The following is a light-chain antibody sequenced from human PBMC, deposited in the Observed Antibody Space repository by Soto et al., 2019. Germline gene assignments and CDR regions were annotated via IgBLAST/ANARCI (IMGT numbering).Light chain of an antibody. J-gene: IGKJ1*01. V-gene: IGKV3-15*01. CDR3: QHYNNWPLTSWT. CDR1: QTVSSN. CDR2: GAS. Sequence: IVMTQSPATLSVSPGGRATLSCRTSQTVSSNLAWYQQKPGQTPRLLIYGASTRATDIPARFSGSGSGTEFTLTISSLQSEDFAVYYCQHYNNWPLTSWTFGQGTKVEIK.